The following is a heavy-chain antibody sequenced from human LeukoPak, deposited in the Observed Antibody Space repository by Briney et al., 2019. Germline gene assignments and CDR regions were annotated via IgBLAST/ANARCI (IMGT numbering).Heavy chain of an antibody. J-gene: IGHJ4*02. CDR3: ARSSDYDFWSGFDY. CDR2: IYPGDSDT. Sequence: GEPLKFSCKGPGYTFTSYWIGWVRQMPGKGLEWMGIIYPGDSDTRYSPSFRAQVTISADKSISTAYLQWSSLKASDTAMYYCARSSDYDFWSGFDYWGQGPLVTVSS. V-gene: IGHV5-51*01. CDR1: GYTFTSYW. D-gene: IGHD3-3*01.